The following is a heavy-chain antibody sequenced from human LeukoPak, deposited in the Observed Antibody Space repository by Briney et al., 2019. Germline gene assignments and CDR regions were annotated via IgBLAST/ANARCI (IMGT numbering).Heavy chain of an antibody. CDR3: ATMAERFGYHYGMDV. Sequence: GASVKVSCKVSGYTLTELSMHWVRQAPGKGLEWMGGFDPEDGETIYAQKFQGRVTMTEDTSTDTAYMELSSLRSEDTAVYHCATMAERFGYHYGMDVWGQGTTVTVSS. J-gene: IGHJ6*02. V-gene: IGHV1-24*01. D-gene: IGHD3-3*01. CDR1: GYTLTELS. CDR2: FDPEDGET.